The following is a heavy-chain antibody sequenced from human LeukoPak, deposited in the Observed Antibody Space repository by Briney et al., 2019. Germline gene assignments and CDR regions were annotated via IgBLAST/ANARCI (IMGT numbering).Heavy chain of an antibody. V-gene: IGHV4-4*07. CDR1: GASVSSYY. D-gene: IGHD1-14*01. CDR2: ICNSGTT. CDR3: ACSISMDFQY. J-gene: IGHJ4*02. Sequence: SETLSLTCTVSGASVSSYYWNWIRQPAGEGLEWIGRICNSGTTDYNPSLKSRVTISVDKSKNQISLKLTSVTAADTAVYYCACSISMDFQYWGQGTLVTVSS.